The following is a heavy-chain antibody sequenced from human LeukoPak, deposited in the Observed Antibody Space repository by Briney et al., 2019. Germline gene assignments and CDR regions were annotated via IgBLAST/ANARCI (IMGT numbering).Heavy chain of an antibody. J-gene: IGHJ4*02. D-gene: IGHD6-19*01. CDR3: AKSPPRFGSGLYEKLEKVSYSFDY. CDR2: ISGRGGIS. CDR1: GFTFSSYA. Sequence: GGSLPLSCAASGFTFSSYAMSWVRQAPGKVLEWVSTISGRGGISYYVGSVKGRLILSRDNSKNTLYLQMTRLTAEYTAVYYCAKSPPRFGSGLYEKLEKVSYSFDYWGQGTLVTVSS. V-gene: IGHV3-23*01.